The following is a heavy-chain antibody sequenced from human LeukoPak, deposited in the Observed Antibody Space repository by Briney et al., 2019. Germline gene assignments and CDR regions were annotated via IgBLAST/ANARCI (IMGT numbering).Heavy chain of an antibody. D-gene: IGHD3-22*01. V-gene: IGHV1-2*02. Sequence: GASVKVSCKASGYTFTGYYMHWVRQAPGQGLEWMGWINPNSGGTNYAQKFQGRVTMTRDTSISTAYMELSRLRSDDTAVYYCARGSYYYDNSAFDIWGQGTMVTVSS. CDR1: GYTFTGYY. J-gene: IGHJ3*02. CDR3: ARGSYYYDNSAFDI. CDR2: INPNSGGT.